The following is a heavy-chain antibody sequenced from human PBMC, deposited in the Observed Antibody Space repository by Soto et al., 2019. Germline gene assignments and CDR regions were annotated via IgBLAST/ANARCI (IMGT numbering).Heavy chain of an antibody. CDR3: TTTAAALDWGGMDV. V-gene: IGHV3-49*03. J-gene: IGHJ6*02. CDR2: IRSKAYGGTT. D-gene: IGHD6-13*01. Sequence: PGGSLRLSCTASGFTFGDYAMSWFRQAPGKGLEWVGFIRSKAYGGTTEYAASVKGRFTISRDDSKSIAYLQMNSLKTEDTAVYYCTTTAAALDWGGMDVWGQGTTVTVSS. CDR1: GFTFGDYA.